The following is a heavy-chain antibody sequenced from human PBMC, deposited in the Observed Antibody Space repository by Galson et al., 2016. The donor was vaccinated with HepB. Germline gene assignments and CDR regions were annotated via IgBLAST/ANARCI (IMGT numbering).Heavy chain of an antibody. V-gene: IGHV3-33*01. Sequence: SLRLSCAVSGFTFNSDGMHWVRQASCKGQEWVALISYDGNNKYYADSVKGRFTISRDNSKNTRYLQMNSLRAEDTAVYYCARERPDIAVASFDYWGQGTLVTVSS. CDR2: ISYDGNNK. J-gene: IGHJ4*02. D-gene: IGHD6-19*01. CDR1: GFTFNSDG. CDR3: ARERPDIAVASFDY.